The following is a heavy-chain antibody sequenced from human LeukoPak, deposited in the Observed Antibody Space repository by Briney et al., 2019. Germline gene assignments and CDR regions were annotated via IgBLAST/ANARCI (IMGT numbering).Heavy chain of an antibody. V-gene: IGHV3-23*01. Sequence: GGSLRLSCAASGFTFSSYAMSWVRQAPGKGPEWVSAISGIGGSTYYADSVKGRFTTSRDNSKNTLYLQMNSLRAEDTAVYYCAKAEPTIAAAGTGYFQHWGQGTLVTVSS. CDR2: ISGIGGST. D-gene: IGHD6-13*01. J-gene: IGHJ1*01. CDR1: GFTFSSYA. CDR3: AKAEPTIAAAGTGYFQH.